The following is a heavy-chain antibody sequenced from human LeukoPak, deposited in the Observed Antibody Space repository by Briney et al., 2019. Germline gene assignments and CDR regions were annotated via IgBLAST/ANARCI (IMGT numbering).Heavy chain of an antibody. CDR2: IYHSGST. J-gene: IGHJ2*01. Sequence: SGTLSLTCAVSGGSISSSNWWSWVRQPPGKGLEWIGEIYHSGSTNYNPSLKSRVTISVDTSKNQFSLKLSSVTAADTAVYYCARGLPGMDKRARGSPGWYFDLWGRGTLVTVSS. V-gene: IGHV4-4*02. CDR3: ARGLPGMDKRARGSPGWYFDL. D-gene: IGHD1-14*01. CDR1: GGSISSSNW.